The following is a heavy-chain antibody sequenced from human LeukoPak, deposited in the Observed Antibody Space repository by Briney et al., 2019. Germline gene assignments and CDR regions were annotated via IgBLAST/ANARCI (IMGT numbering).Heavy chain of an antibody. D-gene: IGHD6-13*01. CDR2: INAGNGNT. CDR3: ARGPRAAADDY. Sequence: ASVKGSCKASGYTFINFAINWGRQAPGQRPEWLGWINAGNGNTKYTQKFQGRVTITRDTSASTAYMELSNLTSEDTAVYYCARGPRAAADDYWGQGTLVTVSS. V-gene: IGHV1-3*01. CDR1: GYTFINFA. J-gene: IGHJ4*02.